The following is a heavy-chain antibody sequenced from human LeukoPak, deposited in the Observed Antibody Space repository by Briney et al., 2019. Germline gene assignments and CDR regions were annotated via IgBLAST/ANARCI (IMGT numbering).Heavy chain of an antibody. Sequence: SETLSLTCTVSGGSISSYYWSWIRQPPGKGLEWIGYIYYSGSTNYNPSLKSRVTMSVDTSKNQFSLKLSSVTAADTAVYYCATATRYYYDSSGLVHNWFDPWGQGTLVTVSS. CDR3: ATATRYYYDSSGLVHNWFDP. CDR1: GGSISSYY. V-gene: IGHV4-59*12. J-gene: IGHJ5*02. CDR2: IYYSGST. D-gene: IGHD3-22*01.